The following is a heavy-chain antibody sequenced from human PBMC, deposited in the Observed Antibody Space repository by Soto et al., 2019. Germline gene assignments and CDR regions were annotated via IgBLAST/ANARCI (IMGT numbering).Heavy chain of an antibody. CDR1: GGSISSSNW. J-gene: IGHJ4*02. D-gene: IGHD3-10*01. Sequence: QVQLQESGPGLVKPSGTLSLTCAVSGGSISSSNWWSWVRQPPGKGLEWIGEIYHSGSTNYNPSLKNRVTISVDKSKNQFSLKLSSVTAADTAVYYCARAPVYYGSGSYYNNKGHFDYWGQGTLVTVSS. V-gene: IGHV4-4*02. CDR2: IYHSGST. CDR3: ARAPVYYGSGSYYNNKGHFDY.